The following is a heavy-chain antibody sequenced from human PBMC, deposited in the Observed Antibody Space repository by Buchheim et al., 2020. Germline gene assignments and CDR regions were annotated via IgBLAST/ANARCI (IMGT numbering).Heavy chain of an antibody. Sequence: QVQLVESGGGLAKPGGSLGLSCAASGFIFSDYYMSWIRQAPGKGLEWISYIGTSGSAIYYADSVKGRFTISRDDAHNSLYLPMNSLRAEDTAIYYCAREDTSGTYFDFWGQGSL. V-gene: IGHV3-11*01. CDR2: IGTSGSAI. CDR3: AREDTSGTYFDF. D-gene: IGHD1-26*01. J-gene: IGHJ4*02. CDR1: GFIFSDYY.